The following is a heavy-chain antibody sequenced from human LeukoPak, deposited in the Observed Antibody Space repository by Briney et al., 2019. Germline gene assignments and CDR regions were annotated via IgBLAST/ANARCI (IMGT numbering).Heavy chain of an antibody. D-gene: IGHD2-2*02. Sequence: WETLSLTCTVSGGSISSYYWSWIRQPAGKGLEWIGRIYTSGSTNYNPSLKSRVTMSVDTSKNQFSLKLSSVTAADTAVYYCARDVSRYCSSTSCYTGDYWGQGTLVTVSS. CDR3: ARDVSRYCSSTSCYTGDY. V-gene: IGHV4-4*07. J-gene: IGHJ4*02. CDR2: IYTSGST. CDR1: GGSISSYY.